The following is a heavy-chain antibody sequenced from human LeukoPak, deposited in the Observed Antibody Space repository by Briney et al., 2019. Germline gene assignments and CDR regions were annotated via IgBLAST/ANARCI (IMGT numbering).Heavy chain of an antibody. CDR3: ATTTTVPNGEYYYYYGMDV. CDR2: IYYSGST. Sequence: KSSETLSLTCTVSGGSISSYYWSWIRQPPGKGLEWIGYIYYSGSTNYNPSLKSRVTISVDTSKNQFSLKLSSVTAADTAVYYCATTTTVPNGEYYYYYGMDVWGQGTTVTVSS. CDR1: GGSISSYY. J-gene: IGHJ6*02. V-gene: IGHV4-59*08. D-gene: IGHD4-17*01.